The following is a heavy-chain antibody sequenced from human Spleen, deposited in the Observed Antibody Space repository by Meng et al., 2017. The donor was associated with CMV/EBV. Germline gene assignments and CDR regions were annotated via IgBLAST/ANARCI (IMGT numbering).Heavy chain of an antibody. CDR3: ARSEVPAAILNFRYAAFDI. D-gene: IGHD2-2*02. V-gene: IGHV1-69*05. Sequence: SVKVSCKASGGSFSSYAISWVRQAPGQGLEWMGGIIPIFGTANYAQKFQGRVTITTDESMSTAYMELSSLRSEDTAVYYCARSEVPAAILNFRYAAFDIWGQGTMVTVSS. CDR1: GGSFSSYA. CDR2: IIPIFGTA. J-gene: IGHJ3*02.